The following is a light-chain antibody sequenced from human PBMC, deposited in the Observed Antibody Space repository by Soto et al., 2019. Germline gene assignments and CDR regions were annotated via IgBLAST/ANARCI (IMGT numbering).Light chain of an antibody. Sequence: EIVLTQSPATLSVSPGERATLSCRASQSVSSDLAWYQQKPGQAPRLLIYDASSRATGIPDRFSGSGSGTDFILTISSLEPEDFAVYYCQQSSNWPPEITFGQGTRLEIK. J-gene: IGKJ5*01. CDR2: DAS. V-gene: IGKV3-11*01. CDR1: QSVSSD. CDR3: QQSSNWPPEIT.